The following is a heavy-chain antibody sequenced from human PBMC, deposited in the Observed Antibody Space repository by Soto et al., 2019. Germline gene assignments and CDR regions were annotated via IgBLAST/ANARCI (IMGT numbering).Heavy chain of an antibody. J-gene: IGHJ4*02. D-gene: IGHD6-13*01. CDR3: ARVVSSSWSFDY. Sequence: PLRHSCSSSVFTFSDHYMYLVLETPGKGLEWVGRTRNKANSYTTEYAASVKGRFTISRDDSKNSMYLLMNSLKTEDTAVYYCARVVSSSWSFDYWGQGTLVTVSS. CDR1: VFTFSDHY. CDR2: TRNKANSYTT. V-gene: IGHV3-72*01.